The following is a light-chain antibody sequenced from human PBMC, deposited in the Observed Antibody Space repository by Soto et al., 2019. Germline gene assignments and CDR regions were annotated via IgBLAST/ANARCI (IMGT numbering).Light chain of an antibody. Sequence: EIVLTQSPGTLSLSPGERATLSCRASQRVRSSYLAWYQQIPGQAPRLLVYGASSRATAIPDRFSGSGSGTDFSLTIRTLAAEDFAVYYCQQYGNSSLTYGGGTKGEIK. V-gene: IGKV3-20*01. CDR2: GAS. CDR1: QRVRSSY. J-gene: IGKJ4*01. CDR3: QQYGNSSLT.